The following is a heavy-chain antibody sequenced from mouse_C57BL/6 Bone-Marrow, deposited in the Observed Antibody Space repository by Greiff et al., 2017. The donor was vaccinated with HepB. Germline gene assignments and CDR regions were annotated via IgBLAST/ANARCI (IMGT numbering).Heavy chain of an antibody. J-gene: IGHJ1*03. CDR1: GYTFTSYW. CDR3: ATIYYYGSSYPYWYFDV. V-gene: IGHV1-61*01. D-gene: IGHD1-1*01. CDR2: IYPSDSET. Sequence: QVQLQQPGAELVRPGSSVKLSCKASGYTFTSYWMDWVKQRPGQGLEWIGNIYPSDSETHYNQKFKDKATLTVDNSSSTAYMQLSSLTSEDSAVYYCATIYYYGSSYPYWYFDVWGTGTTVTVSS.